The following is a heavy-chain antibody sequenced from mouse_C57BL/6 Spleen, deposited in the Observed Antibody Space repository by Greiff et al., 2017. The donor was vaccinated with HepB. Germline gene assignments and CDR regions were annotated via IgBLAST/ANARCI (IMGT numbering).Heavy chain of an antibody. Sequence: EVQLQQSGPELVKPGASVKISCKASGYTFTDYYMNWVKQSHGKSLEWIGDINPNNGGTSYNQKFKGKATLTVDKSSSTAYMELRSLTSEDSAVEYCAREGITPVVAPYYAMDYWGQGTSVTVSS. CDR3: AREGITPVVAPYYAMDY. D-gene: IGHD1-1*01. J-gene: IGHJ4*01. V-gene: IGHV1-26*01. CDR1: GYTFTDYY. CDR2: INPNNGGT.